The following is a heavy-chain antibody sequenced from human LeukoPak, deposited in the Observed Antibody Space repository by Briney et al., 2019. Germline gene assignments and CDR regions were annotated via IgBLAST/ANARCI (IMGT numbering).Heavy chain of an antibody. CDR1: GFTFSSYA. CDR3: AKGRPNYYDSSGYYSQFDY. D-gene: IGHD3-22*01. J-gene: IGHJ4*02. Sequence: GGSLRLSCAASGFTFSSYAMHWVRQAPGKGLEWVAVISYDGSNKYYADSVKGRFTISRDNSKNTLYLQMNSLRAEDTAVYYCAKGRPNYYDSSGYYSQFDYWGQGTLVTVSS. CDR2: ISYDGSNK. V-gene: IGHV3-30-3*01.